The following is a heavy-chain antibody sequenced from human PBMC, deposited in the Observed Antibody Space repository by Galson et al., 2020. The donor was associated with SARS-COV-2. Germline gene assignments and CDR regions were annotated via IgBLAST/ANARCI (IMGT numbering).Heavy chain of an antibody. Sequence: GGSLRLSCAASGFSFNQYAMHWVRQAPGKGLEWVGYIWFDGNTTLLGESVKDRFTISRDNSKSTVYLQMSRLRVDDTAVYYCVGDPPDSGWRLDFWGQGALVSVSS. J-gene: IGHJ4*02. D-gene: IGHD6-19*01. V-gene: IGHV3-33*01. CDR3: VGDPPDSGWRLDF. CDR2: IWFDGNTT. CDR1: GFSFNQYA.